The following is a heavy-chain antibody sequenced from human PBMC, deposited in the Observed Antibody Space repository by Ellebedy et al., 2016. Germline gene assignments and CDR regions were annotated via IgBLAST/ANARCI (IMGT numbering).Heavy chain of an antibody. V-gene: IGHV3-33*01. CDR2: IWYDGSNK. D-gene: IGHD1-26*01. CDR1: GFTFSSYG. Sequence: GESLKISCTASGFTFSSYGMHWVRQAPGKGLEWVVVIWYDGSNKYYADSVKGRFTISRDNSKNTLYLQMNSLRAEDTAVYYCARDRNSLVGVTFYFDYWGQGTLVTVSS. CDR3: ARDRNSLVGVTFYFDY. J-gene: IGHJ4*02.